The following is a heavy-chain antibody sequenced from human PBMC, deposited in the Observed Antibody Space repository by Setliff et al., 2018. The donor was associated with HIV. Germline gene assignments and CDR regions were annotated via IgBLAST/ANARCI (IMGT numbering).Heavy chain of an antibody. CDR3: ARSVPRYCSGGSCYPPLFDY. CDR2: IYYSGST. CDR1: GGSISSSSYY. V-gene: IGHV4-39*01. D-gene: IGHD2-15*01. Sequence: SETLSLTCTVPGGSISSSSYYWGWIRQPPGKGLEWIGSIYYSGSTYYNPSLKSRVAISVDASKNQFSLKLSSVTAADTAVYYCARSVPRYCSGGSCYPPLFDYWGQGTLVTVSS. J-gene: IGHJ4*02.